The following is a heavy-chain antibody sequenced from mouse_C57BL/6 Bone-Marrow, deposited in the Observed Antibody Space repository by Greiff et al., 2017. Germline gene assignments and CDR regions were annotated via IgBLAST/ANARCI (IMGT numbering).Heavy chain of an antibody. CDR3: ASSTTTVVGDY. V-gene: IGHV1-81*01. J-gene: IGHJ2*01. Sequence: LQESGAELARPGASVKLSCKASGYTFTSYGISWVKQRPGQGLEWIGEIYPRSGNTYYNEKFKGQATLTADKSSSTVYMELRSLTSEDSAVYFCASSTTTVVGDYWGQGTTLTVSS. CDR2: IYPRSGNT. CDR1: GYTFTSYG. D-gene: IGHD1-1*01.